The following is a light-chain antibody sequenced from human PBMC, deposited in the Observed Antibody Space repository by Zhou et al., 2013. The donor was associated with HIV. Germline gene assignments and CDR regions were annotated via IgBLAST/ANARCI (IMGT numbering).Light chain of an antibody. J-gene: IGKJ3*01. CDR3: QQYNSYSPT. Sequence: DIQMTQSPSTLSASVGDRVSIPCRASQNISKYLAWYQQKPGKAPKLLIYEASSLESGVPSRFSGSGSGTEFTLTISSLQPDDFATYYCQQYNSYSPTFGPRDQSRISN. V-gene: IGKV1-5*03. CDR1: QNISKY. CDR2: EAS.